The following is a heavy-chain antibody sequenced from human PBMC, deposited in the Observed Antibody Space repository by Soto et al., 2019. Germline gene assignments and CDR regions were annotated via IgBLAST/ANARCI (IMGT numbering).Heavy chain of an antibody. D-gene: IGHD6-19*01. CDR1: GGTFSSYA. V-gene: IGHV1-69*13. CDR3: ARLIAVAGSDNFAY. J-gene: IGHJ4*02. CDR2: IIPIFGTA. Sequence: SVKVSCKASGGTFSSYAISWVRQAPGQGLEWMGGIIPIFGTANYAQKFQGRVTITADESTSTAYMELSSLRSEDTAVYYCARLIAVAGSDNFAYWGQGTLVTVSS.